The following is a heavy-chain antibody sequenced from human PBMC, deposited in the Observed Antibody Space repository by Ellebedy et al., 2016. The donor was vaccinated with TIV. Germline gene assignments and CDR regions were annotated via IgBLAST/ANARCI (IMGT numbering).Heavy chain of an antibody. Sequence: GGSLRLSXAASGFTFSSYGMHWVRQAPGQGLEWVANIKQDGSEKYYVDSVKGRFTISRDNAKKSLYLQMNSLRDEDTAVYYCARLQGSGSSFVLTASHDYWGQGTLVTVSS. D-gene: IGHD3-10*01. J-gene: IGHJ4*02. V-gene: IGHV3-7*01. CDR2: IKQDGSEK. CDR3: ARLQGSGSSFVLTASHDY. CDR1: GFTFSSYG.